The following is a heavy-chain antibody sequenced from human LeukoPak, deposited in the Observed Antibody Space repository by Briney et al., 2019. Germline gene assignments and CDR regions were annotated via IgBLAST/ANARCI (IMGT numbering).Heavy chain of an antibody. J-gene: IGHJ4*02. V-gene: IGHV4-34*01. CDR2: MNHSGST. CDR3: ARVPPGYVFGY. Sequence: SETLSLTCAVYGGSFSGYYWSLIRQPPGKGLEWIGEMNHSGSTNYNPSLKSRVTISVDTSKNQFSLKLSSVTAADTAVYYCARVPPGYVFGYWGQGTLVTVSS. D-gene: IGHD3-16*01. CDR1: GGSFSGYY.